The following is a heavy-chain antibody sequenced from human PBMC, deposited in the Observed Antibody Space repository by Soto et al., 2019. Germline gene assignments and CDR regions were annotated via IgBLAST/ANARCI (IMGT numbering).Heavy chain of an antibody. J-gene: IGHJ5*02. CDR1: GFTFSSYG. CDR2: IWYDGSNK. D-gene: IGHD6-13*01. Sequence: GGSLRLSCAASGFTFSSYGMHWVRQAPGKGLEWVAVIWYDGSNKYYADSVKGRFTISRDNSKNTLYLQMNSLRAEDTAVYYCAGDVGQQLVLNWFDPWGQGTLVTVSS. CDR3: AGDVGQQLVLNWFDP. V-gene: IGHV3-33*01.